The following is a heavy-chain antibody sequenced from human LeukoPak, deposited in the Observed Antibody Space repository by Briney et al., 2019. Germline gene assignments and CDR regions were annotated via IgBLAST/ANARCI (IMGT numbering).Heavy chain of an antibody. CDR2: ISGSSSTI. CDR1: GFIFSAYP. CDR3: ARDPHDYVWGSNRFSGIYFDY. J-gene: IGHJ4*02. V-gene: IGHV3-48*02. Sequence: GGSLRLSCAASGFIFSAYPMNWVRQAPGKGLEWISYISGSSSTIYYADSVKGRFTISRDNARNSLYLQMNSLRDEDTAVYYCARDPHDYVWGSNRFSGIYFDYWGQGNLVTVPS. D-gene: IGHD3-16*02.